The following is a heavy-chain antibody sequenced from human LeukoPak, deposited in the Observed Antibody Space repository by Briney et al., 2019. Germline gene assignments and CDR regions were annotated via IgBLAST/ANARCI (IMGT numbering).Heavy chain of an antibody. CDR1: GYTFTSYG. D-gene: IGHD2-2*01. V-gene: IGHV1-18*01. Sequence: ASVKVSCKASGYTFTSYGISWVRQAPGQGLEWMGWISAYNGNTNYAQKLQGRVTMTTDTSTSTAYMELRSLRSDDTAVYYCARGRRYCSSTSCLPTVGLDSYGMDVWGQGTTVTVSS. J-gene: IGHJ6*02. CDR2: ISAYNGNT. CDR3: ARGRRYCSSTSCLPTVGLDSYGMDV.